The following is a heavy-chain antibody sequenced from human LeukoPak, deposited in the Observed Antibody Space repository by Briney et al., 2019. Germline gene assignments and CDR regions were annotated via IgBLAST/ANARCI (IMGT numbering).Heavy chain of an antibody. CDR2: IYPGDSDT. CDR3: ARLAAGYCSSTSCYTKYFDY. D-gene: IGHD2-2*02. J-gene: IGHJ4*02. Sequence: GESLKISCKGSGYSFTNYWIGWVRQMPGKGLEWMGIIYPGDSDTRYSPSFQGQVTISADKSISTAYLQWSSLKASDTAMYYCARLAAGYCSSTSCYTKYFDYWGQGTLVTVSS. V-gene: IGHV5-51*01. CDR1: GYSFTNYW.